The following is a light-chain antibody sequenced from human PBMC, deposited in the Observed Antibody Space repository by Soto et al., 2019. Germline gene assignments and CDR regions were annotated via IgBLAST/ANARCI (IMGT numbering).Light chain of an antibody. CDR3: SSYTDNSTLSTLVL. V-gene: IGLV2-14*01. Sequence: QSALTQPASVSGSPGQSITISCTGSSSDIGGCNYVSWYQQHPGKAPKLMIFDVNNRPSGVSDRFSGSKSDNTASLTISGLQSEDEADYFCSSYTDNSTLSTLVLFGGGTTVTVL. CDR2: DVN. J-gene: IGLJ2*01. CDR1: SSDIGGCNY.